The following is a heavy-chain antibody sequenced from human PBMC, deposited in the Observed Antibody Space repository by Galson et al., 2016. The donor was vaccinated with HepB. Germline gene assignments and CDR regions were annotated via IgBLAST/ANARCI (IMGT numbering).Heavy chain of an antibody. CDR1: GFTFSSYG. D-gene: IGHD1-1*01. CDR3: AKDVGRGSGTDYYGMDV. J-gene: IGHJ6*02. V-gene: IGHV3-30*18. CDR2: ISYDGSDK. Sequence: SLRLSCAAYGFTFSSYGMHWVRQAPGKGLEWVAVISYDGSDKYYADSVKGRFTISRDNSKNTLYLQMSSLRAEDTAVYYCAKDVGRGSGTDYYGMDVWGQGTTVTVSS.